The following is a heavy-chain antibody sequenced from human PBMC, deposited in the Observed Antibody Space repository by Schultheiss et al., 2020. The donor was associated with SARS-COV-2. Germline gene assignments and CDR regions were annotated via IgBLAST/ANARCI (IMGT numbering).Heavy chain of an antibody. CDR1: GGSFSGYY. J-gene: IGHJ5*02. Sequence: SETLSLTCAVYGGSFSGYYWSWIRQPPGKGLEWIGEINHSGSTNYNPSLKSRVTISVDTSKNQFSLKLSSVTAADTAVYYCARGGIFPTVAGIAYWFDPWGQGTLVTVSS. D-gene: IGHD6-19*01. CDR2: INHSGST. CDR3: ARGGIFPTVAGIAYWFDP. V-gene: IGHV4-34*01.